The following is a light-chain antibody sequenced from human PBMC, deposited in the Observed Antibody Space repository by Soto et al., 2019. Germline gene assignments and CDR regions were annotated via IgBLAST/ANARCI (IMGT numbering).Light chain of an antibody. CDR3: LQDHSYPWT. Sequence: AIQMTQSPSSLSASVGDRVTITCRASQDIRNDLGWYQQEPGKAPKLLFYAASSLQVGVPSRFGGSGSGTDFTLTIYGLQPEDFATYYCLQDHSYPWTFGQGTKVEV. V-gene: IGKV1-6*01. CDR1: QDIRND. J-gene: IGKJ1*01. CDR2: AAS.